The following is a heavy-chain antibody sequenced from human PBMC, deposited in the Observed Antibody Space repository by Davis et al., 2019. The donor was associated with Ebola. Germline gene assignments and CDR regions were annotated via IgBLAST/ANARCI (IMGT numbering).Heavy chain of an antibody. V-gene: IGHV5-51*01. J-gene: IGHJ4*02. CDR1: GYSFTSYW. D-gene: IGHD3-22*01. CDR3: ARHLPHNYYDSSGYYYDY. CDR2: IYPGDSDT. Sequence: GESLKISCKGSGYSFTSYWIGWVRQMPGKGLEWMGIIYPGDSDTRYSPSFQGQVTISADKSISTAYLQWSSLKASDTAMYYCARHLPHNYYDSSGYYYDYWGQGTLVTVSS.